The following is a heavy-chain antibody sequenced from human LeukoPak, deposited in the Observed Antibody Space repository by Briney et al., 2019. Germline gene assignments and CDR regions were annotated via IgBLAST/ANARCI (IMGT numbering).Heavy chain of an antibody. CDR3: ARDVTPVIL. J-gene: IGHJ4*02. CDR1: GGSISTNF. Sequence: PSETLSLTCTVSGGSISTNFWSWIRQPPGKGLEWIGYIRYSGNTNYNPSLRSRVTISVDTSKNQSSLKLSSVTAADTAVYYCARDVTPVILWGQGTLVTVSS. V-gene: IGHV4-59*01. CDR2: IRYSGNT. D-gene: IGHD3-16*01.